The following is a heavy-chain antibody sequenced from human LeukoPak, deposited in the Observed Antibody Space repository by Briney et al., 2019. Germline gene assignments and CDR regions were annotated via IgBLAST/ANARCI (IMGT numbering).Heavy chain of an antibody. V-gene: IGHV1-18*01. Sequence: GASVKVSCKASGYTFTSYGISWVRQAPGQGLEWMGWISAYNGNTNYAQKLQGRVTMTTDTSTSTAYMELRSLRSDDTAVYYCATVGAYYDSSGYCFDYWGQGTLVTVSS. CDR1: GYTFTSYG. D-gene: IGHD3-22*01. CDR2: ISAYNGNT. J-gene: IGHJ4*02. CDR3: ATVGAYYDSSGYCFDY.